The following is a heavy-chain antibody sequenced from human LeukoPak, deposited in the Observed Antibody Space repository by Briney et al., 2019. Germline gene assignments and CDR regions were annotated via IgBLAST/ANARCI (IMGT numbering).Heavy chain of an antibody. CDR3: ATQNAPGYSSSWYQY. CDR1: GFNCNSHA. CDR2: VRGSGGTT. Sequence: GGSLRLSCAASGFNCNSHAMNWVRQAPGKGLEWVSVVRGSGGTTYYADSVKGRFTISRDNSKNTLYLQMNSLRAEDTAVYYCATQNAPGYSSSWYQYWGQGTLVTVSS. J-gene: IGHJ4*02. D-gene: IGHD6-13*01. V-gene: IGHV3-23*01.